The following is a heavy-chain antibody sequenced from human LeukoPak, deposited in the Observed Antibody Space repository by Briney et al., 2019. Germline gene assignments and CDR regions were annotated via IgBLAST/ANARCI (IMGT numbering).Heavy chain of an antibody. J-gene: IGHJ4*02. CDR2: IYYSGSS. Sequence: SETLSLTCTVSGHSISPYYWRWIRHPPGKGLEWIGHIYYSGSSNYNPSLKGRVTMSVDTSKNQFSLKLDSVTTADTALYYCARVAYYSGSGNFDYWGQGTLVTVSS. CDR1: GHSISPYY. D-gene: IGHD3-10*01. CDR3: ARVAYYSGSGNFDY. V-gene: IGHV4-59*01.